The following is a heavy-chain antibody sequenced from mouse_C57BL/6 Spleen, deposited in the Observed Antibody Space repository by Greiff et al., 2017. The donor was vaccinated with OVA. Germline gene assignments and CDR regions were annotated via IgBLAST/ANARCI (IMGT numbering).Heavy chain of an antibody. V-gene: IGHV1-76*01. J-gene: IGHJ4*01. Sequence: QVQLQQSGAELVRPGASVKLSCKASGYTFTDYYINWVKQRPGQGLEWIARIYPGSGNTYYNEKFKGKATLTAEKSSSTAYMQLSSLTSEDSAVYFCAREGYLYGVPSMTMDYWGQGTSVTVSS. CDR1: GYTFTDYY. CDR3: AREGYLYGVPSMTMDY. D-gene: IGHD2-3*01. CDR2: IYPGSGNT.